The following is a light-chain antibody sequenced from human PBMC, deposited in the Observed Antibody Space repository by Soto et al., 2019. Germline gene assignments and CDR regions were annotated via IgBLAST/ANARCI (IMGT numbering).Light chain of an antibody. V-gene: IGKV3D-15*01. CDR3: QQYNNWPIT. Sequence: IVLTHSQGPQSLSPGESATAACAASQSVSNNYLAWYQQKPGQAPRLLIYGASNRATGIPDRFSGSGSGTDFTLTISSLQSEDFEIYYCQQYNNWPITFGQRTRLEIK. J-gene: IGKJ5*01. CDR1: QSVSNN. CDR2: GAS.